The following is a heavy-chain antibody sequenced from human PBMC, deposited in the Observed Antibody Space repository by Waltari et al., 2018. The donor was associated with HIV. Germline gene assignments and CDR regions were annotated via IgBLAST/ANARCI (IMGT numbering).Heavy chain of an antibody. V-gene: IGHV4-30-2*01. CDR2: IYHSGIS. CDR3: ARGDPDYGMDV. J-gene: IGHJ6*02. CDR1: GGSISSGGYS. Sequence: QLRLQESGSGLVQPSQTLSLTCVVSGGSISSGGYSWSWIRQPPGKGLEWIGNIYHSGISFYTPSLKSRVTISVDRSKNQLSLNLTSVTAADTGVYFCARGDPDYGMDVWGQGTTVTVS. D-gene: IGHD2-21*02.